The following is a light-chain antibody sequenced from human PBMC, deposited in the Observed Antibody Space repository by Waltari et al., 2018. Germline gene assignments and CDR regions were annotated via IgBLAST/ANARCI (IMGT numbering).Light chain of an antibody. V-gene: IGKV3-15*01. CDR3: QQYNNWPPIT. J-gene: IGKJ5*01. CDR1: QSVSSN. CDR2: GAS. Sequence: EILMTQSPATLSLSPGERAPLSCRASQSVSSNLAWYQQKPGQAPRLLIYGASTRATGIPARFSGSGSGTEFTLTISSLQSEDFAVYYCQQYNNWPPITFGQGTRLEIK.